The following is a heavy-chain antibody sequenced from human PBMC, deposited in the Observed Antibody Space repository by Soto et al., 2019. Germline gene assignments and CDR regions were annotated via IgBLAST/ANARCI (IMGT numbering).Heavy chain of an antibody. CDR2: IYYSGST. J-gene: IGHJ4*02. D-gene: IGHD4-17*01. Sequence: QVQLQESGPGLVKPSETLSLTCTVSGGSISSYYWSWIRQPPGKGLEWIGYIYYSGSTNYNPSLXRXAXIXXDTSKHQFSLQLSSVTAADTAVYYCARDYGDYFDYWGQGTLVTVSS. CDR3: ARDYGDYFDY. V-gene: IGHV4-59*01. CDR1: GGSISSYY.